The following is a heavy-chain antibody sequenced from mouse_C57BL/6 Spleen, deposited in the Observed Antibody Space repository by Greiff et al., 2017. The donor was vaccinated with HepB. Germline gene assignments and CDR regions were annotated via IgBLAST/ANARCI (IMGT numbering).Heavy chain of an antibody. Sequence: EVMLVESGGGLVKPGGSLKLSCAASGFTFSSYAMSWVRQTPEKRLEWVATISDGGSYTYYPDNVKGRFTISRDNAKNNLYLQMSHLKSEDTAMYYCARDGGYYGSIDWYFDVWGTGTTVTVSS. CDR3: ARDGGYYGSIDWYFDV. CDR1: GFTFSSYA. D-gene: IGHD1-1*01. V-gene: IGHV5-4*01. CDR2: ISDGGSYT. J-gene: IGHJ1*03.